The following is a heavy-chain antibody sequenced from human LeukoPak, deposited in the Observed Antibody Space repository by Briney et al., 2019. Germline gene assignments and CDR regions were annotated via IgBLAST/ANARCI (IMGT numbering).Heavy chain of an antibody. CDR2: INHSGST. CDR1: GGSFSGYY. D-gene: IGHD6-13*01. V-gene: IGHV4-34*01. CDR3: ARWARSSWYIYYFDY. J-gene: IGHJ4*02. Sequence: PSETLSLTCAVYGGSFSGYYWSWIRQPPGKGLEWIGEINHSGSTNYNPSLKSRVTISVDTSKNQFSLKLSSVTAADTAVYYCARWARSSWYIYYFDYWGQGTLVTVSS.